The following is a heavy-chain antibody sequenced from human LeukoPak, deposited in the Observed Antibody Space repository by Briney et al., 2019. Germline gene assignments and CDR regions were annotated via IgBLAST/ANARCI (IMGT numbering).Heavy chain of an antibody. CDR3: ARLWFGELLRLRGDDY. Sequence: KFQGRVTITRDTSASTAYMELSSLRSEDTAVYYCARLWFGELLRLRGDDYWGQGTLVTVSS. V-gene: IGHV1-3*01. D-gene: IGHD3-10*01. J-gene: IGHJ4*02.